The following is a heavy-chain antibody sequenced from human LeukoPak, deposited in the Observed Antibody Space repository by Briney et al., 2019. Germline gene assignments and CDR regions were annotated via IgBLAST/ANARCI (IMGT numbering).Heavy chain of an antibody. CDR2: ISRDGDRT. CDR3: ARDRSYDVWTGYYSGLDF. J-gene: IGHJ4*02. CDR1: GLSFYEHG. V-gene: IGHV3-20*04. D-gene: IGHD3-3*01. Sequence: PGGSLRLSCAGGGLSFYEHGFNWVRQAPGKGLEWVSGISRDGDRTGYADSVKGRFTISRDNARDVLYLEMNSLRVEDTALYYCARDRSYDVWTGYYSGLDFWGQGTLVTVSS.